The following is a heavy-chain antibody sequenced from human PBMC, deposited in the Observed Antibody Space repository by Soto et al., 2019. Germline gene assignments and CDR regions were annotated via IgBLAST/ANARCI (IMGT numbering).Heavy chain of an antibody. Sequence: GSLRLSCAASGFNVGAFAVNWVRQAPGKGLEWVSGISVSDAFIYYADSVRGRFSISRDASGNILYLQMNSLRVDDTALYYCTRETVAGITGLDYWGPGTLVTVSS. CDR3: TRETVAGITGLDY. V-gene: IGHV3-23*01. D-gene: IGHD1-20*01. CDR2: ISVSDAFI. CDR1: GFNVGAFA. J-gene: IGHJ4*02.